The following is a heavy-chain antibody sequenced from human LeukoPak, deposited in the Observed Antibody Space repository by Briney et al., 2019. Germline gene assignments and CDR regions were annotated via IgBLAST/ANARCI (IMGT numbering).Heavy chain of an antibody. V-gene: IGHV3-21*01. CDR1: GFTFSSYS. CDR3: ARDSTLTVIETNFDY. CDR2: ISSSSSYI. D-gene: IGHD4-17*01. Sequence: GGSLRLSCAASGFTFSSYSMNWVRQAPGKGLEWVSSISSSSSYIYYADSVKGRFTISRDNAKNSLYLQMSSLRAEDTAVYYCARDSTLTVIETNFDYWGQGNLVTVSS. J-gene: IGHJ4*02.